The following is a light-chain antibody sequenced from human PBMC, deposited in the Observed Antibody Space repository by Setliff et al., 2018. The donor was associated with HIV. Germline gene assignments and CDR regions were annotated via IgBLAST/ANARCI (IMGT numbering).Light chain of an antibody. CDR2: DVS. Sequence: HSALTQPRSVSGSPGQSVTISCTGTSSDVGSYNYVSWYQQHPGKAPKLMIYDVSKRPSGVPDRFSGSKSGNTASLTISGLQAEDEADYYCCSYAGSYTWVFGTGTKVTVL. J-gene: IGLJ1*01. CDR1: SSDVGSYNY. CDR3: CSYAGSYTWV. V-gene: IGLV2-11*01.